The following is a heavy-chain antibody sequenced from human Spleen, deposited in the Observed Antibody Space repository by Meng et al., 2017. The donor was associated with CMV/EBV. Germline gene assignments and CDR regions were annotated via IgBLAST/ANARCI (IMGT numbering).Heavy chain of an antibody. CDR3: AKVSSGSYYLYYYYGMDV. V-gene: IGHV3-23*01. J-gene: IGHJ6*02. D-gene: IGHD1-26*01. CDR2: ISGSGGST. CDR1: GFTFSSYA. Sequence: GESLKISCAASGFTFSSYAMSWVRQAPGKGLEWVSAISGSGGSTYYADSVKGRFTISRDNSKNTLYLQMNSLRAEDTAVYYCAKVSSGSYYLYYYYGMDVWGQGTTVTVSS.